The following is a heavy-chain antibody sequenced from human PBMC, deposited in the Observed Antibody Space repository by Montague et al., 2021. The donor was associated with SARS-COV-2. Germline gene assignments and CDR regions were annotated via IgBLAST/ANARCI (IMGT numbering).Heavy chain of an antibody. D-gene: IGHD4-23*01. CDR1: GGSISSYY. CDR3: ARGGGNSADYYNYTMDV. CDR2: IYHNGST. V-gene: IGHV4-59*01. J-gene: IGHJ6*02. Sequence: SETLSLTCTVSGGSISSYYWTWIRQPPGKGLESIGYIYHNGSTKYNPSLKSRVTISVDTPRNQFSLKLSSVSVADTAVYYCARGGGNSADYYNYTMDVRGQGTTVTVFS.